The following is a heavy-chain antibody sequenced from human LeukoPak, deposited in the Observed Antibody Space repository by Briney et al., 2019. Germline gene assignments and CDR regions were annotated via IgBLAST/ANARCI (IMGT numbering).Heavy chain of an antibody. CDR3: ASTAAAGTEGDY. Sequence: ASVKVSCKASGYTFTSYYMHWVRQAPGQGLEWMGIINPSGGSTSYAQKFQGRVTMTRDMSTSTVYMELSSLRSEDTAVYYCASTAAAGTEGDYWGQGTLVTVSS. V-gene: IGHV1-46*01. J-gene: IGHJ4*02. CDR2: INPSGGST. D-gene: IGHD6-13*01. CDR1: GYTFTSYY.